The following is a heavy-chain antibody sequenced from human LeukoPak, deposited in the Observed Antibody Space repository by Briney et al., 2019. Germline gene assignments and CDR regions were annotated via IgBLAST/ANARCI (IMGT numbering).Heavy chain of an antibody. CDR3: AREIEHDAFDI. V-gene: IGHV3-66*01. CDR2: IYSGGST. D-gene: IGHD1/OR15-1a*01. Sequence: SGGFLRLSCAASGFTVSSNYMSWVRQAPGKGLEWVSVIYSGGSTYYADSVKGRFTISRDNSKNTLYLQMNSLRAEDTAVYYCAREIEHDAFDIWGQGTMVTVSS. CDR1: GFTVSSNY. J-gene: IGHJ3*02.